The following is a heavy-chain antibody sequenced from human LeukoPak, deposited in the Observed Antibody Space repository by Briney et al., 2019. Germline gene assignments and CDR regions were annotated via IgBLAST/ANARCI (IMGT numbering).Heavy chain of an antibody. V-gene: IGHV3-21*01. J-gene: IGHJ3*02. CDR3: ARDLAWDAFDI. CDR1: GFTFSTYT. CDR2: IGSTSSDR. Sequence: GGSLRLSCAASGFTFSTYTMNWVRQAPGKGLEWVSSIGSTSSDRYYADSVKGRFTISRDNAKNSLYLQMNSLRAEDTAVYYCARDLAWDAFDIWGQGTMVTVSS.